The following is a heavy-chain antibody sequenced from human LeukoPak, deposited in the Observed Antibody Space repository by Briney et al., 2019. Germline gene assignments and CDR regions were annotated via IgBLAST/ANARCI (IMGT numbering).Heavy chain of an antibody. CDR3: ARREIGPFFGVGYFDY. CDR2: IYYSGST. Sequence: PSETLSLTCAVYGGSFSSYYWSWIRQPPGKGLEWIGYIYYSGSTNYNPSLKSRVTISVDTSKNQFSLKLSSVTAADTAVYYCARREIGPFFGVGYFDYWGQGTLVTVSS. CDR1: GGSFSSYY. V-gene: IGHV4-59*08. J-gene: IGHJ4*02. D-gene: IGHD3-16*01.